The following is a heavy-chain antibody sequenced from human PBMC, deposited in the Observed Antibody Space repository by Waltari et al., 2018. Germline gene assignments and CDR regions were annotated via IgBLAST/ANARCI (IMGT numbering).Heavy chain of an antibody. J-gene: IGHJ4*02. Sequence: QVQLQQWGAGLLKPSETLSLTCAVYGVSFSGYYWSWIRQPPGKGLEWIWEINISGSNSDNPSLKSRGSISLDTSKNQFALKLSSVNAADTAVYYCARGKGLRFLEWLFHWGQGTLVTVSS. D-gene: IGHD3-3*01. CDR2: INISGSN. CDR3: ARGKGLRFLEWLFH. V-gene: IGHV4-34*01. CDR1: GVSFSGYY.